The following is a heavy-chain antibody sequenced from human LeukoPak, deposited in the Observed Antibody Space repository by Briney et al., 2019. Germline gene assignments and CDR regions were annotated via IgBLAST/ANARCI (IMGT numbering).Heavy chain of an antibody. J-gene: IGHJ4*02. Sequence: ASVKVSCKASGYTFTSYYMHWVRQAPGQGLEWMGIINPSGGSTSYAQKFQGRVTITADESTSTAYMELSSLRSEDTAVYYCARDLGTAMGSYWGQGTLVTVSS. V-gene: IGHV1-46*01. CDR3: ARDLGTAMGSY. D-gene: IGHD5-18*01. CDR2: INPSGGST. CDR1: GYTFTSYY.